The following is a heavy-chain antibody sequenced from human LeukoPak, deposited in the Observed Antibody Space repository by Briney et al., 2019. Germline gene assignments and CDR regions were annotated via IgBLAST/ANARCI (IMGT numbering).Heavy chain of an antibody. CDR3: ARDRATVTTSNYYYYYMDV. J-gene: IGHJ6*03. D-gene: IGHD4-17*01. CDR1: GGSISSSSYY. V-gene: IGHV4-39*07. CDR2: IYYSGST. Sequence: SETLSLTCTVSGGSISSSSYYWGWIRQPPGKGLEWIGSIYYSGSTYYNPSLKSRVTISVDTSKNQFSLKLSSVTAADTAVYYCARDRATVTTSNYYYYYMDVWGKGTTVTVSS.